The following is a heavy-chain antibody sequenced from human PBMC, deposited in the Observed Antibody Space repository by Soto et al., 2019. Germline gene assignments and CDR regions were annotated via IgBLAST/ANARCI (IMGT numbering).Heavy chain of an antibody. V-gene: IGHV3-11*06. CDR1: GFTFSDYY. CDR2: ISSSSSYT. J-gene: IGHJ6*02. Sequence: GGSLRLSXAASGFTFSDYYMSWIRQAPGKGLEWVSYISSSSSYTNYADSVKGRFTISRDNAKNSLYLQMNSLRAEDTAVYYCARAGSIVGYYYGMDVWGQGTTVTVSS. CDR3: ARAGSIVGYYYGMDV. D-gene: IGHD3-22*01.